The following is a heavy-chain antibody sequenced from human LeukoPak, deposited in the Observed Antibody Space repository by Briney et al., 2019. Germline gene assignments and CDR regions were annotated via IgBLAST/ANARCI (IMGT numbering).Heavy chain of an antibody. CDR2: INHNGNVN. D-gene: IGHD3-16*01. Sequence: GGSLRLSCAASGFTFRSYWMNWARQAPGKGLGWVASINHNGNVNYYVDSVKGRFTISRDNAKNSLYLQMSNLRAEDTAVYFCARGGGLDVWGQGATVTVSS. CDR1: GFTFRSYW. V-gene: IGHV3-7*03. CDR3: ARGGGLDV. J-gene: IGHJ6*02.